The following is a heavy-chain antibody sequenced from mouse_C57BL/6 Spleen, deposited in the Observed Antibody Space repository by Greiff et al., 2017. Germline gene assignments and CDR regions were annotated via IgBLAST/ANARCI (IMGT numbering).Heavy chain of an antibody. CDR3: ARSPPYYGSSYWYFDV. CDR1: GYTFTSYW. CDR2: IDPNSGGT. Sequence: QVQLQQPGAALVKPGASVKLSCKASGYTFTSYWMHWVKQRPGRGLEWIGRIDPNSGGTKYNEKFKSKATLTVDKPSSTAYMQLSSLTSEDSAVYYCARSPPYYGSSYWYFDVWGTGTTVTVSS. D-gene: IGHD1-1*01. J-gene: IGHJ1*03. V-gene: IGHV1-72*01.